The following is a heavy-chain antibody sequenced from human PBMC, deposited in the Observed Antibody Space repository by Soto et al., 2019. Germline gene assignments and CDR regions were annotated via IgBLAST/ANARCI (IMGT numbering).Heavy chain of an antibody. D-gene: IGHD1-7*01. Sequence: GGSLRLSCAASGFTVSSNYMSWVRQAPGKGLEWVSVIYSGGSTYYADSVKGRFTISRDNSKNTLYLQMNSLRAEDTAVYYCARDRTGTTGYCFDYWGKGTLVTVSS. CDR1: GFTVSSNY. CDR3: ARDRTGTTGYCFDY. CDR2: IYSGGST. V-gene: IGHV3-53*01. J-gene: IGHJ4*02.